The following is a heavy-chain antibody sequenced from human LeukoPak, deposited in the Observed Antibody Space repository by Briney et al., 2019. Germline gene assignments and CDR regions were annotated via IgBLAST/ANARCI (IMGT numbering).Heavy chain of an antibody. D-gene: IGHD3-3*01. CDR1: GFTFSSYA. V-gene: IGHV3-23*01. CDR3: AKVYYDFWSGYYIRHFTYYYYYMDD. J-gene: IGHJ6*03. CDR2: ISGSGGST. Sequence: GGSLRLSCPASGFTFSSYAMSWVRQAPGKGLEWVSAISGSGGSTYYAESVKGRFTSSRDNSKNTLYLQMNRLRADVTAVYYSAKVYYDFWSGYYIRHFTYYYYYMDDWGKGTTVTVSS.